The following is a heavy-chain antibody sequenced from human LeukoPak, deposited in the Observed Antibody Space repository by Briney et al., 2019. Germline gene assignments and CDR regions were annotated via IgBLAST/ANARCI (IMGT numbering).Heavy chain of an antibody. CDR2: INHSGST. CDR1: GGSISSSNW. J-gene: IGHJ4*02. V-gene: IGHV4-4*02. D-gene: IGHD3-16*01. Sequence: SETLSLTCAVSGGSISSSNWWSWVRQPPGKGLEWIGEINHSGSTNYNPSLKSRVTISVDTSKNQSSLKLSSVTAADTAVYYCARGGAHDYWGQGTLVTVSS. CDR3: ARGGAHDY.